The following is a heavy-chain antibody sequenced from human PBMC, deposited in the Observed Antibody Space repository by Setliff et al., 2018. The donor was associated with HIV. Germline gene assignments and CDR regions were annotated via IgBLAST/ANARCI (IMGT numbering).Heavy chain of an antibody. D-gene: IGHD2-8*01. J-gene: IGHJ4*02. CDR3: ARSVRGALYFDF. Sequence: GGSLRLSCTGSGFTFSDYNMNWVRQTPGKGLEWISYISGTTNTIYYADSVEGRFTISRDNAKNSLYLQMNSLRGEDTALYYCARSVRGALYFDFWGQGTLVTVSS. CDR2: ISGTTNTI. V-gene: IGHV3-48*04. CDR1: GFTFSDYN.